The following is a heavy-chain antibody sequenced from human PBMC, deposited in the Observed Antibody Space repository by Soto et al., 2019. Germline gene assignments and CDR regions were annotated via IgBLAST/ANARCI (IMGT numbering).Heavy chain of an antibody. Sequence: ASVKVSCKASGYTFSHYGIGWVRQAPGQGLEWMGWISAYNGNRHYAEKVQGRLTMTTDTSTSTADMELRSLRSDDTAVYFCARGGQECISTRCAYIYGGMDVWGQGTMVTVYS. J-gene: IGHJ6*02. CDR3: ARGGQECISTRCAYIYGGMDV. CDR1: GYTFSHYG. V-gene: IGHV1-18*01. D-gene: IGHD2-2*01. CDR2: ISAYNGNR.